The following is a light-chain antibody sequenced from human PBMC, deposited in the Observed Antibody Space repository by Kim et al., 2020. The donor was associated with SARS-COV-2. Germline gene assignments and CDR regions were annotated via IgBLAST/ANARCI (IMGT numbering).Light chain of an antibody. V-gene: IGLV2-11*01. CDR2: DVT. Sequence: QSVPLTCTGTSSDVGGHDFVSWYQHHPGRVPKLLIFDVTQRPSGVPDRFSGSKSGNTASLTISGLQADDEADYYCCSYAGSYSFVFGTGTKVTVL. J-gene: IGLJ1*01. CDR3: CSYAGSYSFV. CDR1: SSDVGGHDF.